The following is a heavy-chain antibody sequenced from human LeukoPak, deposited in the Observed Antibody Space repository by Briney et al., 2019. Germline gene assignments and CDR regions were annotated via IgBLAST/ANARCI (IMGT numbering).Heavy chain of an antibody. D-gene: IGHD3-16*01. CDR2: ISWDGGST. J-gene: IGHJ6*04. CDR1: GFTFDGYA. V-gene: IGHV3-43D*04. CDR3: AKDFTAEYVWGSYSYGYYGMDV. Sequence: GGSLRLSCAASGFTFDGYAMHWVRQAPGKGLEWVSLISWDGGSTYYADSVKGRFTISRDNSKSSLYLQMNSLRAEDTALYYCAKDFTAEYVWGSYSYGYYGMDVWGKGTTVTVSS.